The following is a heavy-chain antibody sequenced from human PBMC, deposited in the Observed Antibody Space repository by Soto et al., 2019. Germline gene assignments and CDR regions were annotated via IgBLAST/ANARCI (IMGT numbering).Heavy chain of an antibody. CDR2: IKQDGSEK. J-gene: IGHJ4*02. CDR3: ARGRAGTTPVFDY. D-gene: IGHD1-1*01. Sequence: GGSLRLSCAASGFTFSSYLMSWVRQSPGKGLEWVANIKQDGSEKYYVDSVKGRFTISRDNAKNSLYLQMNSLRAEDTAVYYCARGRAGTTPVFDYWGQGTLVTVSS. V-gene: IGHV3-7*01. CDR1: GFTFSSYL.